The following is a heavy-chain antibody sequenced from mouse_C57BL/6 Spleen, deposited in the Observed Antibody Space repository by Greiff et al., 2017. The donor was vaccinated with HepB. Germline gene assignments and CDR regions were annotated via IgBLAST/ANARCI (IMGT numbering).Heavy chain of an antibody. J-gene: IGHJ4*01. CDR3: ARRGLRHAMDY. D-gene: IGHD2-4*01. CDR1: GYTFTNYW. V-gene: IGHV1-63*01. CDR2: IYPGGGYT. Sequence: QVQLQQSGAELVRPGTSVKMSCKASGYTFTNYWIGWAKQRPGHGLEWIGDIYPGGGYTNYNEKFKGKATLTADKSSSTAYMQFSSLTSEDSAIYYCARRGLRHAMDYWGQGTSVTVSS.